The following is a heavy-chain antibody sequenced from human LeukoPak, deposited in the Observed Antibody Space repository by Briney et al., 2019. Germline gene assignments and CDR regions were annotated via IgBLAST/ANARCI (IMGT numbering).Heavy chain of an antibody. V-gene: IGHV1-2*02. Sequence: GASVKVSCKASGYTFTGYYMHWVRQAPGQGLEWMGWINPNSGGTNYALKFQGRVTMTRDTSISTAYMELSRLRSDDTAVYYCASTESLGYLFDYWGQGTLVTVSS. CDR3: ASTESLGYLFDY. CDR2: INPNSGGT. CDR1: GYTFTGYY. D-gene: IGHD5-18*01. J-gene: IGHJ4*02.